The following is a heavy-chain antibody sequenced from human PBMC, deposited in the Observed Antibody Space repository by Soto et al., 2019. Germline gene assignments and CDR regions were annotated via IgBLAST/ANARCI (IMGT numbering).Heavy chain of an antibody. CDR1: GFTVSSIY. D-gene: IGHD2-8*01. V-gene: IGHV3-53*01. CDR3: ARDHCTNGVCSWFDP. Sequence: GGSLRLSCAASGFTVSSIYMSWVRQAPGKGLEWVSVIYSGGSTYYADSVKGRFTISRDNSKNTLYLQMNSLRAEDTAVYYCARDHCTNGVCSWFDPWGQGTLVTVSS. CDR2: IYSGGST. J-gene: IGHJ5*02.